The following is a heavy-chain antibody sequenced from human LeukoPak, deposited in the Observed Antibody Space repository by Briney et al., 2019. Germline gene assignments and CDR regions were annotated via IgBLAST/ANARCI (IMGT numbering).Heavy chain of an antibody. CDR3: ARGASGDWDAFDI. D-gene: IGHD7-27*01. CDR2: IYHSGST. Sequence: PSGTLSLTCAVSGGSISSSNWWSWVRQPPGKGLEWIGEIYHSGSTNYNPSLKSRVTISVDTSKNQFSLKLSSVTAADTAVYYCARGASGDWDAFDIWGQGTMVTVSS. CDR1: GGSISSSNW. J-gene: IGHJ3*02. V-gene: IGHV4-4*02.